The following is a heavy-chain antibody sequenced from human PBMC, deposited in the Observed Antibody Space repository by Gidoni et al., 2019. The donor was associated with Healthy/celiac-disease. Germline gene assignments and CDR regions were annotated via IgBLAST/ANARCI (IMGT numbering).Heavy chain of an antibody. CDR2: INHRGST. CDR3: ARFVLPRDDCSGGSCYLLYYGMDV. V-gene: IGHV4-34*01. Sequence: QVQLQQWGAGLLKPSETLSLTCAVYGGSFSGYYWSWIRQPPGKGLEWIGEINHRGSTNYNPSLKSRVTISVDTSKNQFSLKLSSVTAADTAVYYCARFVLPRDDCSGGSCYLLYYGMDVWGQGTTVTVSS. CDR1: GGSFSGYY. J-gene: IGHJ6*02. D-gene: IGHD2-15*01.